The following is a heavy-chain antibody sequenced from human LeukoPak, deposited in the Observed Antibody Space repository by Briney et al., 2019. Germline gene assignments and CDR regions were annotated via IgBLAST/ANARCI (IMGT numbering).Heavy chain of an antibody. V-gene: IGHV3-23*01. CDR3: AKGPYYYDSSGAYHYFDY. CDR2: ISGSGGST. Sequence: GGSLRLSCAASGFTFSSYAMSWVRQAPGKGLEWVSAISGSGGSTYYADSVKGRFTISRDNSKNTLYLQMNSLRAEDTAVYYCAKGPYYYDSSGAYHYFDYWGQGTLVTVSS. J-gene: IGHJ4*02. CDR1: GFTFSSYA. D-gene: IGHD3-22*01.